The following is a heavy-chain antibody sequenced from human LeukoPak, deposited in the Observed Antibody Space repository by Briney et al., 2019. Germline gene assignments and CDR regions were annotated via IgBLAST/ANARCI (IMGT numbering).Heavy chain of an antibody. CDR2: IYHSGST. Sequence: SETLSLTCAVSGYSISSGYYWGWIRQPPGKGLEGIGSIYHSGSTYYNPSLKSRVTISVYTSKNQFSLKLSSVTAADTAVYYCARQAGYFDWLDYWGQGTLVTVSS. CDR1: GYSISSGYY. J-gene: IGHJ4*02. CDR3: ARQAGYFDWLDY. D-gene: IGHD3-9*01. V-gene: IGHV4-38-2*01.